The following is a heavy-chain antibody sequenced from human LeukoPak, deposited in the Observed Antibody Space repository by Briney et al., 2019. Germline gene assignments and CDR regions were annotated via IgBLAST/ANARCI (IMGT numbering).Heavy chain of an antibody. CDR3: AELGITMIGGV. Sequence: GGSLRLSCAASGFTLSAHGMNWVRQAPGKGLEWVSPISSSGSTIYYADSVKGRFTISRDNAKNSLYLQMNSLRAEDTAVYFCAELGITMIGGVWGKGTTVTISS. CDR2: ISSSGSTI. V-gene: IGHV3-48*04. J-gene: IGHJ6*04. CDR1: GFTLSAHG. D-gene: IGHD3-10*02.